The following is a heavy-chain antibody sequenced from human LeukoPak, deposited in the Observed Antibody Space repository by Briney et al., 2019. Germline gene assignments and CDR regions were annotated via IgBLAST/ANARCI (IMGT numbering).Heavy chain of an antibody. V-gene: IGHV3-11*06. CDR3: ARDMVRGVIIYDY. CDR1: GSTFSDYY. J-gene: IGHJ4*02. Sequence: GGSLRLSCAASGSTFSDYYMSWIRQAPGKGLEWVSYISSSSSYTNYADSVKGRFTISRDNAKNSLYLQMNSLRAEDTAVYYCARDMVRGVIIYDYWGQGTLVTVSS. D-gene: IGHD3-10*01. CDR2: ISSSSSYT.